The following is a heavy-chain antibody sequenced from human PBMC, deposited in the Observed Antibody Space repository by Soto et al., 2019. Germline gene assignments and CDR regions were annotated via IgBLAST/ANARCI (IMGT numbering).Heavy chain of an antibody. CDR1: GYTFTSYA. Sequence: ASVKVSCKASGYTFTSYAMHWVRQAPGQRLEWMGWINAGNGNTKHSQKFQGRVTITRDTSASTAYMELSSLRSEDTAVYYCARVGSSWEHYFDYWGQGTLVTVSS. CDR3: ARVGSSWEHYFDY. D-gene: IGHD6-13*01. CDR2: INAGNGNT. V-gene: IGHV1-3*01. J-gene: IGHJ4*02.